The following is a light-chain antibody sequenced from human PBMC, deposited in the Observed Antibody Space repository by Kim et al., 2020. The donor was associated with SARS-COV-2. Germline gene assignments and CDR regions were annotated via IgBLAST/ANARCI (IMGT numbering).Light chain of an antibody. J-gene: IGLJ2*01. V-gene: IGLV2-14*03. CDR2: DVS. CDR3: SSYALGGGVR. CDR1: NSDIGAYDF. Sequence: QSALTQPASVSGSPGQSITISCTGSNSDIGAYDFVSWYQQHPGKVPKLIIYDVSHRPSGVADRFSASKSGNTASLTISGLQAEDEADYYCSSYALGGGVRFGGGTQLTVL.